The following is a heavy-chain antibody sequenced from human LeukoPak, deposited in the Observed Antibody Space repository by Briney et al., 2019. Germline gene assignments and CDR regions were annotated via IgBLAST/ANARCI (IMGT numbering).Heavy chain of an antibody. Sequence: ASVKVSCKASGYTFTSYGISWVRQAPGQGLEWIGWISAYNGNTNYAQKLQGRVTMTTDTSTSTAYMELRSLRSDDTAVYYCAIEKGIAVAGIFDYWGQGTLVTVSS. D-gene: IGHD6-19*01. CDR2: ISAYNGNT. CDR3: AIEKGIAVAGIFDY. CDR1: GYTFTSYG. V-gene: IGHV1-18*01. J-gene: IGHJ4*02.